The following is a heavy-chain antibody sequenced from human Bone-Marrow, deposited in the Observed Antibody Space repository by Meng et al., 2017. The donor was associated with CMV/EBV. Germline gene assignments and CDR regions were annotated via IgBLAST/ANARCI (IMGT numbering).Heavy chain of an antibody. CDR2: INPNSGGT. V-gene: IGHV1-2*02. D-gene: IGHD3-9*01. J-gene: IGHJ4*02. CDR3: SRDGSYYDILTGYLYYFDD. CDR1: GYTFTGYY. Sequence: ASVKVSCKASGYTFTGYYMHWVRQAPGQGLEWMGWINPNSGGTNYAQKFQGRVTMTRDTSISTAYMELSRLRSDDTAVYYCSRDGSYYDILTGYLYYFDDWGQGTLVTVSS.